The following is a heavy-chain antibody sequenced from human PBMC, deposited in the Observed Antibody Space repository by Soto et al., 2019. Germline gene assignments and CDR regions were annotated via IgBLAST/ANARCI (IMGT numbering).Heavy chain of an antibody. CDR2: IYYSGST. D-gene: IGHD3-3*01. CDR3: ARDTHYDSTGYYYYMDV. J-gene: IGHJ6*03. V-gene: IGHV4-31*03. CDR1: GGSISSGGYY. Sequence: PSDTLSLTCTVSGGSISSGGYYWSWIRQHLGKGLEWIGYIYYSGSTYYNPSLKSRVTISVDTSKNQFSLKLSSVTAADTAVYYCARDTHYDSTGYYYYMDVWGKGTTVNVSS.